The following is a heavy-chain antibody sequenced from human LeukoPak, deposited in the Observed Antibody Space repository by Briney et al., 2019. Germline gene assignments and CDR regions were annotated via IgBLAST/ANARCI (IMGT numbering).Heavy chain of an antibody. J-gene: IGHJ4*02. D-gene: IGHD3-22*01. V-gene: IGHV3-30*18. CDR3: AKGGDSSGYFNLLLGY. CDR1: GFTFSSYS. CDR2: ISYDGSNK. Sequence: PGGSLRLSCAASGFTFSSYSMNWVRQAPGKGLEWVAVISYDGSNKYYADSVKGRFTTSRDNSKNTLYLQMNSLRAEDTAVYYCAKGGDSSGYFNLLLGYWGQGTLVTVSS.